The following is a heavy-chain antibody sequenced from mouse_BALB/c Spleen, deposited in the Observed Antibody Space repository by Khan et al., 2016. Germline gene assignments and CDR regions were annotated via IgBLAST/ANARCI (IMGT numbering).Heavy chain of an antibody. V-gene: IGHV3-1*02. J-gene: IGHJ3*01. D-gene: IGHD1-1*01. Sequence: VQLQQSGPDLVKPSQSLSLTCTVTAYSITSGYTWHWVRQFPGNKLEWMGHIHYSGSTKYNPSLRSRISITRDTSKNQFFLQLSSVTAEDTVTYYCATNSWGFAYWGQGTLVTVSA. CDR3: ATNSWGFAY. CDR1: AYSITSGYT. CDR2: IHYSGST.